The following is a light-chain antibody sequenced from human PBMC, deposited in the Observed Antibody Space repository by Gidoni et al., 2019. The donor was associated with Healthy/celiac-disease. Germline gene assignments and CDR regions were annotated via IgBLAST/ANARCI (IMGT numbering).Light chain of an antibody. V-gene: IGKV3-20*01. CDR2: GAS. CDR1: QSVSSSY. J-gene: IGKJ1*01. CDR3: QQYGSSPRT. Sequence: EIVLPQSPGTLSLYPGERATLSCRASQSVSSSYLAWYQQKPGQAPRLLIYGASSRATGIPDRFSGSGSGTDFTLTISRLEPEDFAVYYCQQYGSSPRTFGQGTKVEIK.